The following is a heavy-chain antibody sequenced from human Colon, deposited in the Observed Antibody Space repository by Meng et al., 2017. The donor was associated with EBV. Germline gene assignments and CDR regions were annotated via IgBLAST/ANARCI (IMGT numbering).Heavy chain of an antibody. CDR3: ARGNAYNAPSFDY. V-gene: IGHV4-4*02. D-gene: IGHD5-24*01. CDR1: GASISSNNW. J-gene: IGHJ4*02. CDR2: IHHGGNT. Sequence: QVQLPESGPGLGEPSGTLSLTCAVSGASISSNNWWRWVRQSPGKGLEWIGEIHHGGNTNYNPSLKSRVTISVDRSNDQFSLSLSSVTAADTAVYYCARGNAYNAPSFDYWGQGTLVTVSS.